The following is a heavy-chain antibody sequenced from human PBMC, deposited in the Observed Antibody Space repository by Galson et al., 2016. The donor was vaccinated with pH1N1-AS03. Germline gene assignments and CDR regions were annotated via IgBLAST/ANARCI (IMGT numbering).Heavy chain of an antibody. Sequence: SVKVSCKASGGIFSDYAISWVRQAPGQGLEWMGGIIPMLGTANYAQKFQGRVTITADESTRTAYMELSSLTSEDTAVNYCSREVPPGPREVQGLQNYGMDVWGQGTTVTVSS. V-gene: IGHV1-69*13. J-gene: IGHJ6*02. CDR1: GGIFSDYA. CDR3: SREVPPGPREVQGLQNYGMDV. CDR2: IIPMLGTA.